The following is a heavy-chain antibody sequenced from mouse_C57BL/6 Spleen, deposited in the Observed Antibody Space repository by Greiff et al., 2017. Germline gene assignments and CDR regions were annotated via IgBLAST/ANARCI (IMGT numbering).Heavy chain of an antibody. CDR1: GYTFTSYW. V-gene: IGHV1-55*01. D-gene: IGHD1-1*01. CDR3: ASQRGYYGSSYFDY. Sequence: QVQLKQPGAELVKPGASVKMSCKASGYTFTSYWITWVKQRPGQGLEWIGDIYPGSGSTNYNEKFKSKATLTVDTSSSTAYMQLSSLTSEDSAVYYCASQRGYYGSSYFDYWGQGTTLTVSS. CDR2: IYPGSGST. J-gene: IGHJ2*01.